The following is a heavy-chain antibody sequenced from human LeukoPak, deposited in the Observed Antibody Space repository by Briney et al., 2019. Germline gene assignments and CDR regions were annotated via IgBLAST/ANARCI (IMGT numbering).Heavy chain of an antibody. CDR2: INPNSGGT. CDR1: GYTFTGYY. J-gene: IGHJ5*02. D-gene: IGHD3-3*01. CDR3: ARVGEVLRFLEWLSDNWFGP. V-gene: IGHV1-2*02. Sequence: ASVKVSCKASGYTFTGYYMHWVRQAPGQGLEWMGWINPNSGGTNYAQKFQGRVTMTRDTSISTAYMELSRLRSDDTAVYYCARVGEVLRFLEWLSDNWFGPWGQGTLVTVSS.